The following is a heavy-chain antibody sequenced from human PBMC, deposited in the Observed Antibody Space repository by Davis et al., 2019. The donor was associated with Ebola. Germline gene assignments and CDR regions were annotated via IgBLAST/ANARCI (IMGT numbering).Heavy chain of an antibody. Sequence: GESLKISCAASGFTFSSYAMHWVRQAPGKGLEWVAVISYDGSNKYYADSVKGRFTISRDNSKNTLYLQMNSLRAEDTAVYYCAKSPHCSSTSCYGGGYYYGMDVWGQGTMVTVSS. D-gene: IGHD2-2*01. J-gene: IGHJ6*02. V-gene: IGHV3-30-3*02. CDR3: AKSPHCSSTSCYGGGYYYGMDV. CDR2: ISYDGSNK. CDR1: GFTFSSYA.